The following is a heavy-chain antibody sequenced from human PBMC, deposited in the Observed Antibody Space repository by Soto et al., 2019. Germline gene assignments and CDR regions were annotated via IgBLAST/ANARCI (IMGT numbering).Heavy chain of an antibody. CDR1: GYSFTSYW. Sequence: PGESRKIACKGSGYSFTSYWIGWVRQMPGKGLEWMGIIYPGNSDTRYSPSFQGQVTISADTSISTAYLQWSSLKASDTAMYYCARHFLREQPHDFWGQGTLVTVSS. J-gene: IGHJ4*02. CDR2: IYPGNSDT. CDR3: ARHFLREQPHDF. V-gene: IGHV5-51*01. D-gene: IGHD6-13*01.